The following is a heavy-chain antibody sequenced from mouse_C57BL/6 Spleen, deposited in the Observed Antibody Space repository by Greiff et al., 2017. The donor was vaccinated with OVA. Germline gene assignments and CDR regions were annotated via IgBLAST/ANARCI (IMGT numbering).Heavy chain of an antibody. CDR3: ARRVIYCGNYEGFFDY. CDR2: INPGSGGT. J-gene: IGHJ2*01. CDR1: GYAFTNYL. V-gene: IGHV1-54*01. D-gene: IGHD2-1*01. Sequence: VQLQQSGAELVRPGTSVKVSCKASGYAFTNYLIEWVKQRPGQGLEWIGVINPGSGGTNYNEKFKGKATLTADKSSSTAYMQLSSLTSEDSAVYFCARRVIYCGNYEGFFDYWGQGTTLTVSS.